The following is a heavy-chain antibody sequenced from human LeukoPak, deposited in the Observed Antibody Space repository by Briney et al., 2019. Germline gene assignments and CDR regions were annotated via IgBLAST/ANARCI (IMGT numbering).Heavy chain of an antibody. J-gene: IGHJ4*02. D-gene: IGHD6-19*01. CDR3: AKVRSSGWYYFDY. CDR1: GFTFSSYA. CDR2: ISGSGGST. V-gene: IGHV3-23*01. Sequence: PGGSLRLSCAASGFTFSSYAMSWVRQAPGKGLESVSAISGSGGSTYYADSVKGRFTISRDNSKNTLYLQMNSLRAEDTAVYYCAKVRSSGWYYFDYWGQGTLVTVSS.